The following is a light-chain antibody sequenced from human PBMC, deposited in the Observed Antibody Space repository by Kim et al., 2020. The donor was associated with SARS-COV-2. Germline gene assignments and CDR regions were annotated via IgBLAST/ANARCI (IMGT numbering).Light chain of an antibody. J-gene: IGKJ2*03. Sequence: AAINCKSSPSVLHSYTNKNCLSWYQQRPGQPPKVLIYWASTRESGVPDRFTGSGSGTDFTLTISSLQPEDVAVYYCQQYCHMPYSFGQGTKLEI. CDR1: PSVLHSYTNKNC. CDR3: QQYCHMPYS. V-gene: IGKV4-1*01. CDR2: WAS.